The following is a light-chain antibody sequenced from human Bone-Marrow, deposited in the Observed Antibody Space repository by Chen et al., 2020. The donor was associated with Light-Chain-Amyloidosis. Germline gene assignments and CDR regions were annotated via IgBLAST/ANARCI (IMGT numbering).Light chain of an antibody. Sequence: SYELTQPPSLSVSPGQTASLTLSGDDLPTKYAYWYQQKPGQAPVLVIQRDTERPSGISERFSGSSSGTTATLTISGVQAEDEADYHCQSADSSGTYEVIFGGGTKLTVL. CDR1: DLPTKY. V-gene: IGLV3-25*03. J-gene: IGLJ2*01. CDR3: QSADSSGTYEVI. CDR2: RDT.